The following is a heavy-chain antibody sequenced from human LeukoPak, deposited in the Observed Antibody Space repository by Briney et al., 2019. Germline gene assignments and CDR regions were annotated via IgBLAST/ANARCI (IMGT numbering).Heavy chain of an antibody. V-gene: IGHV4-59*06. CDR2: IYYSGST. CDR1: GGSISSYY. Sequence: SETLSLTCTVSGGSISSYYWSWIRQPPGKGLEWIGYIYYSGSTYYNPSLKSRVTISVDTSKNQFSLKLSSVTAADTAVYYCARGRGSSWSGYYFDYWGQGTLVTVSS. D-gene: IGHD6-13*01. J-gene: IGHJ4*02. CDR3: ARGRGSSWSGYYFDY.